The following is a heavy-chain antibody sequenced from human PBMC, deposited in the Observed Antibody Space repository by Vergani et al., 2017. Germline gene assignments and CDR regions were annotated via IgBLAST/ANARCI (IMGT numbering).Heavy chain of an antibody. V-gene: IGHV3-66*02. Sequence: EVQLVESGGGLVQPGGSLRLSCAASGFTVSSNYMSWVRQASGKGLEWVSVIYSGGSTYYADSVKGRFTISRDNSKNTLYLQMNSLRAEDTAVYYCAREGGVITTAFDIWGQGTMVTVSS. CDR1: GFTVSSNY. CDR3: AREGGVITTAFDI. D-gene: IGHD3-22*01. J-gene: IGHJ3*02. CDR2: IYSGGST.